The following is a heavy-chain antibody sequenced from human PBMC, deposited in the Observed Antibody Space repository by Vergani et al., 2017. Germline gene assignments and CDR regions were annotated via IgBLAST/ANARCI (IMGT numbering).Heavy chain of an antibody. Sequence: QVQLVQSGAEVKKPGSSVKVSCKASGGTFSSYTISWVRQAPGQGLEWMGRIIPILGIANYAQKFQGRVTITADKSTSTAYMELSSLRSEDTAVYYCARDQDSSSWYDGRYYYYGMDVWGQGTTVTVSS. CDR2: IIPILGIA. V-gene: IGHV1-69*08. J-gene: IGHJ6*02. CDR1: GGTFSSYT. D-gene: IGHD6-13*01. CDR3: ARDQDSSSWYDGRYYYYGMDV.